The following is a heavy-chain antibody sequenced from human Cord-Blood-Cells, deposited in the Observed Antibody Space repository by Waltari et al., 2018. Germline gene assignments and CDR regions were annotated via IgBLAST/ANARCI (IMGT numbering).Heavy chain of an antibody. V-gene: IGHV6-1*01. D-gene: IGHD3-16*01. Sequence: QVQLQQSGPGLVKPSQTLSLTCAISGDSVSRHSAAWNWIRQSPSRGLEWLGRTEYRSKWYNDYAVSVKSRITINPDTSKNQFSLQLNSVTPEDTAVYYCAREFRGELGEDPSLFDYWGQGTLVTVSS. CDR3: AREFRGELGEDPSLFDY. J-gene: IGHJ4*02. CDR1: GDSVSRHSAA. CDR2: TEYRSKWYN.